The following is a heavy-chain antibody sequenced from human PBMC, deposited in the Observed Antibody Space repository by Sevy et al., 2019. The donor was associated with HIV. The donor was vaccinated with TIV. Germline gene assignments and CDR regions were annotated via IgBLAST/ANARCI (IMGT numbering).Heavy chain of an antibody. CDR1: GGSISSYY. CDR3: AGEEEGVESITMVRGVIDNWFDP. V-gene: IGHV4-4*07. D-gene: IGHD3-10*01. J-gene: IGHJ5*02. Sequence: SETLSLTCTVSGGSISSYYWSWIRQPAGKGLEWIGRIYTSGSTNYNPSLKSRVTMSVDTSKNQFSLKLSSVTAADTAVYYCAGEEEGVESITMVRGVIDNWFDPWGQGTLVTVSS. CDR2: IYTSGST.